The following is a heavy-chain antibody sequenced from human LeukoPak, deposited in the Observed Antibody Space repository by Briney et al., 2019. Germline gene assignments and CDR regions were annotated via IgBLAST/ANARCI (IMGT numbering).Heavy chain of an antibody. Sequence: SQTLSLTCNVSGGPISSGGSRWSWIRQHPGKGLEWIGYIYYSGSTYYNPSLESRLTMSVDTSKNQFSLKLSSVTAADTAVYYCASSNYGWKTGYYFDYWGQGTLVTVSS. CDR1: GGPISSGGSR. J-gene: IGHJ4*02. CDR3: ASSNYGWKTGYYFDY. D-gene: IGHD3-10*01. V-gene: IGHV4-30-4*08. CDR2: IYYSGST.